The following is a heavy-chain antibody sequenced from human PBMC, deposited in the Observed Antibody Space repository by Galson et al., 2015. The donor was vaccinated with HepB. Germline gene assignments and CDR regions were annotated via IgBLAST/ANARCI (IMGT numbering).Heavy chain of an antibody. V-gene: IGHV3-21*01. D-gene: IGHD3-16*01. CDR1: GFTFSSYS. J-gene: IGHJ5*02. CDR3: ARDFDRGNNWFDP. Sequence: SLRLSCAASGFTFSSYSMNWVRQAPGKGLEWVSSISSSSSYIYYADSVKGRFTISRDNAKNSLYLQMNSLRAEDTAVYYCARDFDRGNNWFDPWGQGTLVTVSS. CDR2: ISSSSSYI.